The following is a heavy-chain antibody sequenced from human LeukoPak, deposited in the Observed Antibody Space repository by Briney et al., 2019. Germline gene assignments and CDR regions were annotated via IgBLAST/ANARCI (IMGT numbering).Heavy chain of an antibody. CDR3: ARQGGSYGD. Sequence: SETLSLTCAVYGGSFSGYYWSWIRQPPGKGLEWIGEINHSGSTNYNPSLKSRVTISVDTSKNQFSLKLSSVTAADTAIYYCARQGGSYGDWGQGTLVTVSS. CDR1: GGSFSGYY. J-gene: IGHJ4*02. V-gene: IGHV4-34*01. CDR2: INHSGST. D-gene: IGHD1-26*01.